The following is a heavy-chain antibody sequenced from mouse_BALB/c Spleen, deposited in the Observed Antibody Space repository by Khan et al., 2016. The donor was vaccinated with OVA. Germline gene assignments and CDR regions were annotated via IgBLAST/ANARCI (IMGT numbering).Heavy chain of an antibody. CDR2: IDPAHGNT. CDR3: ARDLYYYAMDY. V-gene: IGHV14-3*02. J-gene: IGHJ4*01. D-gene: IGHD2-3*01. Sequence: VQLKESGAELVKPGASVKLSCTASGFNIKDTYMHWVKQRPEQGLEWIGRIDPAHGNTKYDPKFQGKATITADTSSNTAYLQLSSLTSEDTAVYYCARDLYYYAMDYWGQGTSVTVSS. CDR1: GFNIKDTY.